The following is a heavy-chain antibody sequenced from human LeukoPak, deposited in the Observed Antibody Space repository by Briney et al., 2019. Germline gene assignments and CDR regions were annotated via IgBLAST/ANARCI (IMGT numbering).Heavy chain of an antibody. CDR1: GGSISSSHYY. V-gene: IGHV4-39*01. Sequence: SETLSLTCTVSGGSISSSHYYWGWIRQSPGKGLEWFGSIYYSGTTYYNPSLESRVTISDDTSKNRFSLMLTSLTAADTAVYYCARQSSDYYYYYIDVWGEGTTVIVSS. CDR2: IYYSGTT. J-gene: IGHJ6*03. CDR3: ARQSSDYYYYYIDV.